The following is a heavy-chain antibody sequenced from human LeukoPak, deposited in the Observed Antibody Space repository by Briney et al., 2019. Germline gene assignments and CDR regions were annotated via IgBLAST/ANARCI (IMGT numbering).Heavy chain of an antibody. Sequence: PGGSLRLSCAASGFTFSSYTMNWVRQAPGKGLEWPSYISSSSSTIYYADSVKGRFTISRDNAKNSLYLQMNSLRAEDTAVYYCARGGVPGVTAIQSHAFDIWGQGTMVTVSS. CDR1: GFTFSSYT. J-gene: IGHJ3*02. CDR2: ISSSSSTI. D-gene: IGHD2-21*02. V-gene: IGHV3-48*04. CDR3: ARGGVPGVTAIQSHAFDI.